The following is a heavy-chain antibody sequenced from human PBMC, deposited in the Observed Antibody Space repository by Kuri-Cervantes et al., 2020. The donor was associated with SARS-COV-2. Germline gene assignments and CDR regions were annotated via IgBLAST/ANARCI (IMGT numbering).Heavy chain of an antibody. J-gene: IGHJ6*02. D-gene: IGHD3-10*01. CDR3: TRDIYYALLGYYYGMDV. CDR2: IRSKAYGGTT. Sequence: GGSLRLSCTASGFTCGDYAMSWVRQAPGKGLEWVGFIRSKAYGGTTEYAASVKGRFTISRDDSKSIAYLQMNSLKTEDTAVYYCTRDIYYALLGYYYGMDVWGQGTTVTVSS. CDR1: GFTCGDYA. V-gene: IGHV3-49*04.